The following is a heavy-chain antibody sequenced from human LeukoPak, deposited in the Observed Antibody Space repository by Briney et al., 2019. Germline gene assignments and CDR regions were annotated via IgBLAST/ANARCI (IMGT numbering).Heavy chain of an antibody. Sequence: GSLRLSCAASGFKFSSYSMKWVRQPPGKGLEWIGEINHSGSTFYNPSLQSRVTLSVDTSKNHFSLKMNSVTAADTAVYYCAKAVAWRRFDPWGQGTLVTVSS. J-gene: IGHJ5*02. D-gene: IGHD6-19*01. CDR1: GFKFSSYS. CDR3: AKAVAWRRFDP. CDR2: INHSGST. V-gene: IGHV4-4*02.